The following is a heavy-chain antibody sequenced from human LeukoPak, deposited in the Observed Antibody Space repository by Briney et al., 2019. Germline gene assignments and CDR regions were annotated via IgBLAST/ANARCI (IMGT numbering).Heavy chain of an antibody. CDR2: ISTGGTYI. D-gene: IGHD3-10*01. J-gene: IGHJ6*02. CDR3: ARVGSGSYYYYYGMDV. Sequence: GGSLRLSCAGSGFTFSSYNMNWVRQAPGKGLEWVSSISTGGTYIYYADSVKGRFTISRDNAKNTLYLQMNSLRAEDTAVYYCARVGSGSYYYYYGMDVWGQGTTVTVSS. CDR1: GFTFSSYN. V-gene: IGHV3-21*01.